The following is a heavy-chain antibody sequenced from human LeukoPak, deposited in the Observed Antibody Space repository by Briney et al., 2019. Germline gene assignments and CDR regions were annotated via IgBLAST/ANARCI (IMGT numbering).Heavy chain of an antibody. CDR2: IYYSGST. Sequence: SQTLSLTCTVSGGSISSGGYYWSWIRQHPGKGLEWIGYIYYSGSTYYNPSLKSRVTISVDTSKNQFSLKLSSVTAADTAVYYCARVRARLGYCSSTSCYSGGNWFGPWGQGTLVTVSS. CDR1: GGSISSGGYY. D-gene: IGHD2-2*02. V-gene: IGHV4-31*03. J-gene: IGHJ5*02. CDR3: ARVRARLGYCSSTSCYSGGNWFGP.